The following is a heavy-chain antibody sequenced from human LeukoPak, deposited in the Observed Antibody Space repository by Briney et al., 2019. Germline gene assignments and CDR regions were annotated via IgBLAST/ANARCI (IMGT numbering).Heavy chain of an antibody. J-gene: IGHJ4*02. CDR3: ARVGGYCSSTSFYRYFDY. D-gene: IGHD2-2*02. CDR1: GFTFSSYW. V-gene: IGHV3-74*01. CDR2: INSDGSST. Sequence: PGGSLRLSCAASGFTFSSYWMHWVRQAPGKGLVWVSRINSDGSSTSYADSVKGRFTISRDNAKNTLYLQMNSLRAEDTAVYYCARVGGYCSSTSFYRYFDYWGQGTLVTVSS.